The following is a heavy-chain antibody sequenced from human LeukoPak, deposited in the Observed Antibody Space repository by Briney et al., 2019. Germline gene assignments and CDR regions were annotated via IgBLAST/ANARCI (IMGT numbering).Heavy chain of an antibody. CDR1: GGSISSSSYY. J-gene: IGHJ6*03. CDR2: IYYSGDT. Sequence: SETLSLTCTVSGGSISSSSYYWGWIRQPPGKGLEWIGSIYYSGDTYYNPSLKSRRVTISVDTSKNQFSLRLSSVTAADTAVHYRARHQWHYYYYMGVWGKGSTVTVSS. D-gene: IGHD6-19*01. V-gene: IGHV4-39*01. CDR3: ARHQWHYYYYMGV.